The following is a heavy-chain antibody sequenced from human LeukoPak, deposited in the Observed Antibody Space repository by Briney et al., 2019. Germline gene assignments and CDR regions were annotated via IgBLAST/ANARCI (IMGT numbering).Heavy chain of an antibody. J-gene: IGHJ4*02. V-gene: IGHV4-4*07. D-gene: IGHD3-9*01. CDR3: ARHSGDYDILTDSQPPLFDY. CDR2: IYTSGST. CDR1: GGSISSYY. Sequence: SATLSLTCTVSGGSISSYYWSWIRPPAGKGLEWIGRIYTSGSTNYNPSLKSRVTISVDTSKNQVSLKLNSVTAADTAVYYCARHSGDYDILTDSQPPLFDYWGQGTLVTVSS.